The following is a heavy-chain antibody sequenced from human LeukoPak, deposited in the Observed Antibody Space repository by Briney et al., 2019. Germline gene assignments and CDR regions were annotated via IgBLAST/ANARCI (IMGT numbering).Heavy chain of an antibody. V-gene: IGHV4-39*01. CDR3: ARHYGP. CDR1: GAAISASSYY. J-gene: IGHJ4*02. Sequence: QVELQESGPGLGKPSEPLSLTGTVSGAAISASSYYWGWIRQPPGKGLEWIGSIYYGGSTYYNPSLKSRVTISVDTSKNQFSLKLNSVAATDTAVYYCARHYGPWGQGTLVTVSS. D-gene: IGHD3-10*01. CDR2: IYYGGST.